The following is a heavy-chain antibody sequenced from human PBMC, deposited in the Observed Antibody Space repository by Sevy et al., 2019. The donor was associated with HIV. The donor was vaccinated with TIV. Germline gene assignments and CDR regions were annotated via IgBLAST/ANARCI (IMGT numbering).Heavy chain of an antibody. CDR1: GFTFDDYA. D-gene: IGHD6-19*01. CDR3: AGGSGWYGEDYYYGIDV. V-gene: IGHV3-9*01. CDR2: ISWDSGSI. Sequence: GGSLRISCAASGFTFDDYAMHWVRQAPGKGLEWVSGISWDSGSIGYADSVKGRFTISRDNAKNSLYLQMNSLRAEDTALYYCAGGSGWYGEDYYYGIDVWGQGTTVTVSS. J-gene: IGHJ6*02.